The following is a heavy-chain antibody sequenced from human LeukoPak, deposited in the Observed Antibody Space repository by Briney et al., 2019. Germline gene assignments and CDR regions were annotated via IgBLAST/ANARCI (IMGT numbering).Heavy chain of an antibody. CDR1: GFTFSSYA. J-gene: IGHJ4*02. CDR2: ISGSGGST. CDR3: ARQIVVVPAAPGGFDY. V-gene: IGHV3-23*01. Sequence: GGSLRLSCAASGFTFSSYAMSWVRQAPGKGPEWVSAISGSGGSTYYADSVKGRFTISRDNSKNTLYLQMNSLRAEDTAVYYCARQIVVVPAAPGGFDYWGQGTLVTVSS. D-gene: IGHD2-2*01.